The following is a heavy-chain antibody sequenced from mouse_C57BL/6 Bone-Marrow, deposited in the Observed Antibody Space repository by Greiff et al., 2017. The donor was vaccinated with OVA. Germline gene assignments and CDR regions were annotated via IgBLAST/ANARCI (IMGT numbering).Heavy chain of an antibody. V-gene: IGHV1-72*01. J-gene: IGHJ1*03. D-gene: IGHD1-1*01. CDR1: GYTFTSYW. Sequence: QVQLQQPGAELVKPGASVKLSCKASGYTFTSYWMHWVKQRPGRGLEWIGRIDPTSGGTKYNEPFKSKATLTVDKPSSPAYMQLSSLTSEVSAVYDCAREGSSYGYWYCDVWGTGTTVTVSS. CDR3: AREGSSYGYWYCDV. CDR2: IDPTSGGT.